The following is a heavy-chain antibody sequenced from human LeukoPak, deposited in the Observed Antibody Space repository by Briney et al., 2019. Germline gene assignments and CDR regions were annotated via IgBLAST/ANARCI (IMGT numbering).Heavy chain of an antibody. D-gene: IGHD6-6*01. J-gene: IGHJ4*02. CDR1: GFMFRDFTMAFDEHT. CDR3: VKSEYSRSSGHFDS. Sequence: GGSMRLSCAASGFMFRDFTMAFDEHTIHWVRQVPGKGLEWVSLISWDGANVYYADSVKGRFTISRDNSKNSLYLQMNSLRGEDTALYYCVKSEYSRSSGHFDSWGQGTLVTVSS. V-gene: IGHV3-43D*03. CDR2: ISWDGANV.